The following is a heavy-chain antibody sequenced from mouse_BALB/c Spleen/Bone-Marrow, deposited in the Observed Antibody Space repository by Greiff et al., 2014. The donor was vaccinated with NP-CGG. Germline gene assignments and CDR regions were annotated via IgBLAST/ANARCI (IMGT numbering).Heavy chain of an antibody. CDR1: GFSLTSYG. V-gene: IGHV2-9*02. J-gene: IGHJ4*01. Sequence: VQGVESGPGLVAPSQSLSITCTVSGFSLTSYGVHWVRQTPGKGLEWLGVIWAGGSTNYNSALMSRLSISKDNSKSQVFLKMNSLQTDDTAMYYCARDPVYDNYDAMDYWGQGTSVTVSS. D-gene: IGHD2-3*01. CDR2: IWAGGST. CDR3: ARDPVYDNYDAMDY.